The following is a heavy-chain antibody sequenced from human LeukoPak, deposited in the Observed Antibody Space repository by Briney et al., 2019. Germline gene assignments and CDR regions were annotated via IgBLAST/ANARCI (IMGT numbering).Heavy chain of an antibody. CDR3: ARDRCSSTSCFFDY. V-gene: IGHV3-7*01. J-gene: IGHJ4*02. CDR1: GLTFSSYW. D-gene: IGHD2-2*01. CDR2: IKQDGNEK. Sequence: GGSLRLSCAASGLTFSSYWMGWVRQAPGKGLEWVANIKQDGNEKYYVDSVKGRFTISRDNAKNSLYLQMNSLRAEDTAVYYCARDRCSSTSCFFDYWGQGTLVTVSS.